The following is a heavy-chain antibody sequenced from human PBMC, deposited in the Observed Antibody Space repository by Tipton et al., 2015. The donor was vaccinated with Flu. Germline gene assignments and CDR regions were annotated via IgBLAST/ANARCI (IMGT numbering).Heavy chain of an antibody. J-gene: IGHJ3*02. Sequence: VQLVQSGAEVKRPGASVKVSCKASGYTFTSYGISWVRQAPGQGLEWMGWISAYNGNTNYAQKLQGRVTMTTDTSTSTAYMELRSLRSDDTAVYYCARTTYYYDSSGYYCLRSSAFDIWGQGTMVTVSS. V-gene: IGHV1-18*01. D-gene: IGHD3-22*01. CDR1: GYTFTSYG. CDR2: ISAYNGNT. CDR3: ARTTYYYDSSGYYCLRSSAFDI.